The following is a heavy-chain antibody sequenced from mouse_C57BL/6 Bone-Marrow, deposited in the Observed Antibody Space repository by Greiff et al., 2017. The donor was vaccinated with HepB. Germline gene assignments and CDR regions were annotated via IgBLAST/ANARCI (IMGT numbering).Heavy chain of an antibody. Sequence: EVKLLESGGGLVQSGRSLRLSCATSGFTFSDFYMEWVRQAPGKGLEWIAASRNKANDYTTEYSASVKGRFIVSRDTSQSILYLQMNALRAEDTAIYYCARDAGSSAWFAYWGQGTLVTVSA. V-gene: IGHV7-1*01. CDR1: GFTFSDFY. D-gene: IGHD1-3*01. CDR2: SRNKANDYTT. CDR3: ARDAGSSAWFAY. J-gene: IGHJ3*01.